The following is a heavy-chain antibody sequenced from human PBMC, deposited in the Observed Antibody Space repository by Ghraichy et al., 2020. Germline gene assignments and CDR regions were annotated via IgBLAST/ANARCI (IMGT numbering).Heavy chain of an antibody. CDR3: AKHLRGPIYYYDLD. CDR2: ITGSGGST. CDR1: GFTFSSYA. D-gene: IGHD3-22*01. V-gene: IGHV3-23*01. Sequence: GESLNISCAASGFTFSSYAMSWVRQAPGKGLEWVSAITGSGGSTYYADSVKGRFTISRDNSKNTLYLQMNSLRAEDTAVYYCAKHLRGPIYYYDLDWGQGTLVTVSS. J-gene: IGHJ4*02.